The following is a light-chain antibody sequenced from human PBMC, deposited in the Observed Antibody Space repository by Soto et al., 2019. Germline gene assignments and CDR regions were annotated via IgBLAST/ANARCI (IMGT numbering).Light chain of an antibody. CDR3: QQYYSYPRT. V-gene: IGKV1-8*01. CDR2: AAS. J-gene: IGKJ1*01. Sequence: AIRMTQSPSSFSASTGDRFTITCRASQGISSYLAWYQQKPGKAPKLLIYAASTLQSGVPSRFSGSGSGTDFTLTISCLQSEDFATYYCQQYYSYPRTFGQGTIVDIK. CDR1: QGISSY.